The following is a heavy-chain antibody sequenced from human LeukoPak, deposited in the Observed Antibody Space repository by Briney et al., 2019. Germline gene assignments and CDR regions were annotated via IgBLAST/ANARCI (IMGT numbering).Heavy chain of an antibody. CDR3: ARGNGYCDSTTCYNWFDP. J-gene: IGHJ5*02. D-gene: IGHD2-2*03. CDR2: IYTSGST. CDR1: GGSISSSSYY. Sequence: SETLSLTCTVSGGSISSSSYYWSWIRQPAGKGLEWIGRIYTSGSTNYNPSLKSRVTISVDTSKNQFSLKLSSVTAADTAVYYCARGNGYCDSTTCYNWFDPWGQGTLVTVSS. V-gene: IGHV4-61*02.